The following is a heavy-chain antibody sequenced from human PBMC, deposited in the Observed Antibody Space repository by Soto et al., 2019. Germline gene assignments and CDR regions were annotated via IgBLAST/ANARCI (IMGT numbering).Heavy chain of an antibody. J-gene: IGHJ4*02. V-gene: IGHV3-23*01. CDR2: ISSSGDFT. CDR3: AKDLAAYSSGWYANDY. CDR1: GFTFSSYA. D-gene: IGHD6-19*01. Sequence: EVQLLESGGGLVQPGGSLRLSCAASGFTFSSYALSWVRQAPGKGLEWVSAISSSGDFTYYADSVKGRFTISRDNSKNTLYLQMNCLRAEDTAVYYCAKDLAAYSSGWYANDYWGQGTLVTVSS.